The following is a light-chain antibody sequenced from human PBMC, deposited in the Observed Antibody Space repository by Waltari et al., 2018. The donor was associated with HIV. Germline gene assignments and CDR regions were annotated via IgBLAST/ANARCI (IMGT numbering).Light chain of an antibody. CDR2: WAS. Sequence: QSVLYSSNNKSYLAWYQQKPGQPPRLLIYWASTRESGVPDRFIGSGSGTEFTLTISNLQTEDVAVYYCQQYYSTPYTFGQGTKLEIK. J-gene: IGKJ2*01. CDR1: QSVLYSSNNKSY. V-gene: IGKV4-1*01. CDR3: QQYYSTPYT.